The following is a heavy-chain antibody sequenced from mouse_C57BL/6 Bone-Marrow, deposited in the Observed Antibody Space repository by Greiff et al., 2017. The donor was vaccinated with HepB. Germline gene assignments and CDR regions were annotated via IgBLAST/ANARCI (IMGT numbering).Heavy chain of an antibody. J-gene: IGHJ4*01. Sequence: EVQLQQSGPELVKPGASVKISCKASGYTFTDYYMNWVKQSHGKSLEWIGDINPNNGGTSYNQKFKGKATLTVDKSSSTAYMELRSLTSEDSAVYYCARWDYIAMDYWGQGTSVTVSS. CDR3: ARWDYIAMDY. CDR1: GYTFTDYY. V-gene: IGHV1-26*01. CDR2: INPNNGGT. D-gene: IGHD2-4*01.